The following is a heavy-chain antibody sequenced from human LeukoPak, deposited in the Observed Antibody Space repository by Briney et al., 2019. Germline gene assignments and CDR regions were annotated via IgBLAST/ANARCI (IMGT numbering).Heavy chain of an antibody. D-gene: IGHD4-17*01. CDR2: IIPILGIA. CDR1: GGTFSSYT. Sequence: ASVKVSCKASGGTFSSYTISWVRQAPGQGLEWMGRIIPILGIANYAQKFQGRVTITADKSTSTAYMELRSLRSEDTAVYYCASWIPTENAFDIWGQGTMVTVSS. V-gene: IGHV1-69*02. CDR3: ASWIPTENAFDI. J-gene: IGHJ3*02.